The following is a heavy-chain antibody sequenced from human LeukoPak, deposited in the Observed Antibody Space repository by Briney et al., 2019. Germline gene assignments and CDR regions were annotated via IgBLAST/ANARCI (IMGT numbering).Heavy chain of an antibody. V-gene: IGHV3-23*01. Sequence: GGSLRLSCAASGFTFRNYAMSWVRQAPGKGLEWVSAISGSGGSTYYADSVKGRFTISRDNAKNSLYLQMNSLRAEDTAVYYCARDQGTYFDYWGQGTLVTVSS. CDR2: ISGSGGST. CDR1: GFTFRNYA. D-gene: IGHD3-10*01. J-gene: IGHJ4*02. CDR3: ARDQGTYFDY.